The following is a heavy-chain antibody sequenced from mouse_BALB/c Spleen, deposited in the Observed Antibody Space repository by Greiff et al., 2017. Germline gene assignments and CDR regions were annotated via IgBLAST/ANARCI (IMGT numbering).Heavy chain of an antibody. Sequence: EVNLVESGGGLVQPGGSRKLSCAASGFTFSSFGMHWVRQAPEKGLEWVAYISSGSSTIYYADTVKGRFTISRDNPKNTLFLQMTSLRSEDTAMYYCARDYGNRGGYYAMDYWGQGTSVTVSS. CDR1: GFTFSSFG. D-gene: IGHD2-1*01. CDR3: ARDYGNRGGYYAMDY. CDR2: ISSGSSTI. V-gene: IGHV5-17*02. J-gene: IGHJ4*01.